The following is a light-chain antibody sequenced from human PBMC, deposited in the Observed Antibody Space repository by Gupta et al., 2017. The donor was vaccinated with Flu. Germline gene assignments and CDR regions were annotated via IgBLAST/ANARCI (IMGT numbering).Light chain of an antibody. CDR1: NIASKT. CDR3: QVWDDTTDPG. V-gene: IGLV3-21*03. J-gene: IGLJ2*01. Sequence: SYVLTQPPSVPVAPGKTARITCGGNNIASKTVHWYQQKPGQAPVLVVYDDSNRPSGIPERFSGSNSGNTATLIITRVEAGDEADYYCQVWDDTTDPGLGGGTKLTVL. CDR2: DDS.